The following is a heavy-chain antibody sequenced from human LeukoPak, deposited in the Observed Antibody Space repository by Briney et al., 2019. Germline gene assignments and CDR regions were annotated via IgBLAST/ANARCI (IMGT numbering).Heavy chain of an antibody. CDR3: ARVGYYYGSGSTIGVFDY. D-gene: IGHD3-10*01. J-gene: IGHJ4*02. CDR1: GGSISSSSYY. Sequence: SETMSLTCTVSGGSISSSSYYWGWIRQPPGKGLEWIGSIYYSGSTYYNPSLKSRVTISVDTSKNQFSLKLSSVTAADTAVYYCARVGYYYGSGSTIGVFDYWGQGTLVTVSS. V-gene: IGHV4-39*07. CDR2: IYYSGST.